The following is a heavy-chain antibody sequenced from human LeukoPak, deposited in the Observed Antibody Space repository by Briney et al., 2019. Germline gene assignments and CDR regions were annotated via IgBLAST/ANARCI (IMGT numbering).Heavy chain of an antibody. Sequence: SETLSLTCTVSGGSISSSSYYWGWIRQPPGKGLEWIGSIYYSGSTYYNPSLKSRVTISVDTSKNQFSLKLSSVTAADTAVYYCARDRTWFGEPPIDYWGQGTLVTVSS. CDR2: IYYSGST. D-gene: IGHD3-10*01. CDR1: GGSISSSSYY. CDR3: ARDRTWFGEPPIDY. J-gene: IGHJ4*02. V-gene: IGHV4-39*07.